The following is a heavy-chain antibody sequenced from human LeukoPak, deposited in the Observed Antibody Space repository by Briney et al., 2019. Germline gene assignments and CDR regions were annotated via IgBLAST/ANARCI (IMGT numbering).Heavy chain of an antibody. CDR2: ISSNGGST. Sequence: GGSLRLSCAASGFTFSIYTMSWVRQAPGKGLEYVSTISSNGGSTYYAKSVKGRFTISRDDYKNTLYLQMASLRAEDMAVYYCARGDTYYYDSSGYYYGLIDYWGRGTLVTVSS. CDR1: GFTFSIYT. V-gene: IGHV3-64*01. CDR3: ARGDTYYYDSSGYYYGLIDY. D-gene: IGHD3-22*01. J-gene: IGHJ4*02.